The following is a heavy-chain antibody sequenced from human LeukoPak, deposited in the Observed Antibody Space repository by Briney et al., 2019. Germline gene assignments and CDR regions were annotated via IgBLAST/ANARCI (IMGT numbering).Heavy chain of an antibody. J-gene: IGHJ4*02. D-gene: IGHD7-27*01. CDR2: INHSGST. V-gene: IGHV4-34*01. CDR1: GGSFSGYY. CDR3: ARGFHWGGYYFDF. Sequence: SETLSLTCTVSGGSFSGYYWSWIRQPPGKGPEWIGEINHSGSTNYNPSLKSRVTISVDTSKNQFSLKLSSVTAADTAVYYCARGFHWGGYYFDFWGQGTLVTVSS.